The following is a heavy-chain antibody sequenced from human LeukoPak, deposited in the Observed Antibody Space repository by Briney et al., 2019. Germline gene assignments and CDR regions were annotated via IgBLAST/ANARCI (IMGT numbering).Heavy chain of an antibody. V-gene: IGHV4-59*08. D-gene: IGHD3-22*01. CDR2: IFYSGST. CDR1: GDSISSYY. CDR3: ARHDRSIDY. Sequence: SETLSLTCTVSGDSISSYYWGWIRQPPGKGLEWIGYIFYSGSTNYNPSLKSRVTISVDTSKNQFSLKLSSVTAADTAVYYCARHDRSIDYWGQGTLVTVSS. J-gene: IGHJ4*02.